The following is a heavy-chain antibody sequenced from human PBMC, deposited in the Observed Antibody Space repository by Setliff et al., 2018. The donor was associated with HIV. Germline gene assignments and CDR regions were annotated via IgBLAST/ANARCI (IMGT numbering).Heavy chain of an antibody. CDR3: AQAQTSVSGSYYQYLQH. V-gene: IGHV3-30*02. CDR2: IRYDGSNK. D-gene: IGHD3-10*01. J-gene: IGHJ1*01. Sequence: GGSLRLSCAASGFTFSSYGMHWVRQAPGKGLEWVAFIRYDGSNKYYADSVKGRFTISRDNSKNTLYLRMNSLRAEDAAVYYCAQAQTSVSGSYYQYLQHWGQGTLVTVSS. CDR1: GFTFSSYG.